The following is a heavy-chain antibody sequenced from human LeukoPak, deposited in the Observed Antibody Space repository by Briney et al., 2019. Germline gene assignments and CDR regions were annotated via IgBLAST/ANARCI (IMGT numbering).Heavy chain of an antibody. V-gene: IGHV4-30-4*01. CDR2: IYDSGST. J-gene: IGHJ3*02. Sequence: SQTLSLTCTVSGASIRSGDYYWSWIRQPPGKGLEWIGYIYDSGSTYYNPSLKSRITISVDTSGNRFSLKLSSVTATDTAVYYCARDCSGGSCYGAFDIWGQGTMVTVSS. CDR1: GASIRSGDYY. CDR3: ARDCSGGSCYGAFDI. D-gene: IGHD2-15*01.